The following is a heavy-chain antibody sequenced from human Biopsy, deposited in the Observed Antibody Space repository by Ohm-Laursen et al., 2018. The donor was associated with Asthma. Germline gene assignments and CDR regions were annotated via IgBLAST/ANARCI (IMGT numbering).Heavy chain of an antibody. J-gene: IGHJ5*02. CDR1: GYTFIGCH. D-gene: IGHD6-13*01. Sequence: GSSVKVSYKVSGYTFIGCHIHWMRQAPGQGLEWMGRINPNSGGTNYAQKFQGGVTMTRDTSISTAYMEVSRLRSDDTAVYYCARGQKSAGDRWFDPWGQGTLVTVSS. CDR3: ARGQKSAGDRWFDP. CDR2: INPNSGGT. V-gene: IGHV1-2*06.